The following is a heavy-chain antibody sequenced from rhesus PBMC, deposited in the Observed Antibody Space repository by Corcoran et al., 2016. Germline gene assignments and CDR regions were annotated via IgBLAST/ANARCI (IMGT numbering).Heavy chain of an antibody. CDR1: GGSFSSYW. CDR2: INGNTGST. CDR3: ASRGIVAAFDY. J-gene: IGHJ4*01. Sequence: QVQLQESGPGLVKPSETLSLTCTVSGGSFSSYWWSWIRQPPGKGLEWIGEINGNTGSTNYNPSLKCRVPISKDASKNQFSLKLSSVTAADTAVYYCASRGIVAAFDYWGQGVLVTVSS. V-gene: IGHV4-80*01. D-gene: IGHD6-25*01.